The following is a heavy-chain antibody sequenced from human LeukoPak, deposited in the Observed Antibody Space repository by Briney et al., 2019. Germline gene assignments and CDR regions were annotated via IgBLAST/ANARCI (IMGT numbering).Heavy chain of an antibody. V-gene: IGHV1-18*01. CDR1: GYTFTSYG. CDR2: ISAYNGHT. Sequence: ASVKVSCKASGYTFTSYGLTWVRQAPGQGLEWMGWISAYNGHTKYPQKLQGRVTMTTDTSTSTAYMELRSLRSDDTAVYYCARGFPPRRNYDSSGCYSYYFDYWGQGTLVTVSS. J-gene: IGHJ4*02. CDR3: ARGFPPRRNYDSSGCYSYYFDY. D-gene: IGHD3-22*01.